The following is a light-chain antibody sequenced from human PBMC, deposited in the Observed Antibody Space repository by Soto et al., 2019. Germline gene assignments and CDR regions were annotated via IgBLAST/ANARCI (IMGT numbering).Light chain of an antibody. CDR1: QGIRND. V-gene: IGKV1-6*01. CDR2: AAS. CDR3: LQDYNYPLT. J-gene: IGKJ4*01. Sequence: AIPMTQSPSSLSASVGDRVTITCRASQGIRNDLGWYQQKPGKAPKLLIYAASSLQSGVPSRFSGSGSGTDFTLTISRLQPEYVATYYCLQDYNYPLTFGGGTKVEIK.